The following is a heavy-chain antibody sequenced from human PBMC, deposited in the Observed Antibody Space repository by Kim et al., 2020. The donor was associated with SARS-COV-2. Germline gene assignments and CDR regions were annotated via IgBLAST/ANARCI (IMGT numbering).Heavy chain of an antibody. D-gene: IGHD6-13*01. CDR1: GGSISSGGYY. J-gene: IGHJ4*02. CDR3: ARVMGSSWYPFDY. CDR2: ISYSGST. Sequence: SETLSLTCTVSGGSISSGGYYWSWIRQHPGKGLEWIGYISYSGSTYYNPSLKSRVTISVDTSKNQFSLKLSSVTAADTAVYYCARVMGSSWYPFDYWGQGTLVTVSS. V-gene: IGHV4-31*03.